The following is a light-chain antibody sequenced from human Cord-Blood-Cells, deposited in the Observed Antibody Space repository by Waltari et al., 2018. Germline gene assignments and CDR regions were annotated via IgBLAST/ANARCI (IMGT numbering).Light chain of an antibody. CDR1: SSDVGGYNY. J-gene: IGLJ3*02. V-gene: IGLV2-11*01. Sequence: QSALTQPRSVSGSPGQPVTISCTGPSSDVGGYNYVSWYQQHPGKAPKLMIYDVSKRPSGVPDRFSGSKSGNTASLTISVLQAEDEADYYCCSYAGSYTLVFGGGTKLTVL. CDR3: CSYAGSYTLV. CDR2: DVS.